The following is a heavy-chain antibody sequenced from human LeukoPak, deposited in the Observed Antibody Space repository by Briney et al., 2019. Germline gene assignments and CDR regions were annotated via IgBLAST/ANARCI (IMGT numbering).Heavy chain of an antibody. V-gene: IGHV3-7*05. CDR1: GITLSLYW. J-gene: IGHJ3*02. Sequence: GGSLRLSCARSGITLSLYWMSWLRQAPGKGRAGVGNIKQYGSEIYFVDSLRARFTISRDNAQNSLFLQMNSLRADDTAVYYCARDQVAFDMWGQGTMVTVSS. CDR2: IKQYGSEI. CDR3: ARDQVAFDM.